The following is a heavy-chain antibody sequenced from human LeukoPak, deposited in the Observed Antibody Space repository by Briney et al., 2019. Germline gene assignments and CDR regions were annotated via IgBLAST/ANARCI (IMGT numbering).Heavy chain of an antibody. Sequence: TSETLSLTCAVYGGSFSGYYWNWIRQPPGKGLEWIGEINHSGSTNYNPSLKSRVTISVDTSKNQFSLKLSSVTAADTAVYYCARVYCSSTSCYVYFDYWGQGTLVTVSS. D-gene: IGHD2-2*01. CDR3: ARVYCSSTSCYVYFDY. CDR1: GGSFSGYY. J-gene: IGHJ4*02. V-gene: IGHV4-34*01. CDR2: INHSGST.